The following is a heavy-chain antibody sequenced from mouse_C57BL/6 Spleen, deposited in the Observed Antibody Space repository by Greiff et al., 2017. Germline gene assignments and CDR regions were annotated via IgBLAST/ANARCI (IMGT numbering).Heavy chain of an antibody. V-gene: IGHV1-15*01. CDR3: TRRYDYGEGYAMDY. D-gene: IGHD2-4*01. CDR1: GYTFTDYE. J-gene: IGHJ4*01. CDR2: IDPETGGT. Sequence: QVQLQQSGAELVRPGASVTLSCKASGYTFTDYEMHWVKQTPVHGLEWIGAIDPETGGTAYNQKFKGKAILTADKSSSTAYMELRSLTSEDSAVYYCTRRYDYGEGYAMDYWGQGTSVTVSS.